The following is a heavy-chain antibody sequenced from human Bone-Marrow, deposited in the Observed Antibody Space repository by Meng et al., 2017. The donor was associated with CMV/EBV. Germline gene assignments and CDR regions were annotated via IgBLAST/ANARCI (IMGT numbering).Heavy chain of an antibody. D-gene: IGHD3-3*01. CDR1: GYTFTSYG. J-gene: IGHJ6*02. CDR2: ISAYNGNT. CDR3: ARPDHDFWSGYYPVPYYYGMDV. Sequence: AGVKVSCKASGYTFTSYGISWVRQAPGQGLEWMGWISAYNGNTNYAQKLQGRVTMTTDTSTSTAYMELRSLRSDETAVYYCARPDHDFWSGYYPVPYYYGMDVWGQGTTVTVSS. V-gene: IGHV1-18*01.